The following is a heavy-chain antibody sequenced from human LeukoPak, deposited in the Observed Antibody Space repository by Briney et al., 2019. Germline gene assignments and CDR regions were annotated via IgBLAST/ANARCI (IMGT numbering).Heavy chain of an antibody. CDR1: GFSVTNNY. D-gene: IGHD5-24*01. CDR3: ARGDGYNFFDY. V-gene: IGHV3-53*01. J-gene: IGHJ4*02. Sequence: GGSLRLSCAVSGFSVTNNYMSWVRQAPGKGLEWVSVFYVGGATYYADSVKGRFTISRDNSENTLYLQMKRLRAEDTAVYYCARGDGYNFFDYWGQGTLVTVSS. CDR2: FYVGGAT.